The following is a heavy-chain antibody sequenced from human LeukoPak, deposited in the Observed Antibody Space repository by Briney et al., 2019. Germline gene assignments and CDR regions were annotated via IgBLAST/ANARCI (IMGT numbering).Heavy chain of an antibody. J-gene: IGHJ4*02. CDR1: GFTFSSYS. CDR3: AREHGDYYYYDSSGYSVDY. D-gene: IGHD3-22*01. Sequence: GGSLRLSCAASGFTFSSYSMNWVRQAPGKGLEWVSSISSSSSYIYYADSVKGRFTISRDNAKNSLYLQMNSLRAEDTAVYYCAREHGDYYYYDSSGYSVDYWGQGTLVTVSS. CDR2: ISSSSSYI. V-gene: IGHV3-21*01.